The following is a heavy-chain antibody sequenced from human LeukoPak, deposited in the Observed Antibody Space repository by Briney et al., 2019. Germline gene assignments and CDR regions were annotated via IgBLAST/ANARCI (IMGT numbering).Heavy chain of an antibody. J-gene: IGHJ3*02. V-gene: IGHV4-39*07. CDR2: INHSGST. Sequence: PSETLSLTCTVSGGSISSSSYYWGWIRQPPGKGLEWIGEINHSGSTNYNPSLKSRVTISVDTSKNQFSLKLSYVTAADTAVYYCATSGYSSGWYVGIADAFDIWGQGTMVTVSS. CDR3: ATSGYSSGWYVGIADAFDI. D-gene: IGHD6-19*01. CDR1: GGSISSSSYY.